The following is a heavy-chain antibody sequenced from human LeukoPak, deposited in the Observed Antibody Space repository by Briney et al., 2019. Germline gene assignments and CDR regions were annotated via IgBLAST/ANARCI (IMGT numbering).Heavy chain of an antibody. J-gene: IGHJ4*02. CDR3: AKVRGGGLGDY. Sequence: GRSLRLSCAASGFTFSSYGMHWVRQAPGKGLEWVSAISGSGGSTYYADSVKGRFTISRDNSKNTLYLQMNSLRAEDTAVYYCAKVRGGGLGDYWGQGTLVTVSS. CDR2: ISGSGGST. V-gene: IGHV3-23*01. CDR1: GFTFSSYG. D-gene: IGHD2-15*01.